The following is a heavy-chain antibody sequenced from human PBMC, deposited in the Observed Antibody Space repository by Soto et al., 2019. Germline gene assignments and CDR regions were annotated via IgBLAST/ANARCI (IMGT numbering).Heavy chain of an antibody. CDR1: GDSIRSDKW. CDR2: IHHRGTT. CDR3: ARGGDWKFDF. Sequence: PSETLSLTCDVSGDSIRSDKWWSWVRQSPGRGLEWIGEIHHRGTTNCNPSLKGRVTISVEKSKNQLSLEMTSLTAADTAIYYCARGGDWKFDFWGQGSLVTVSS. V-gene: IGHV4-4*02. J-gene: IGHJ4*02. D-gene: IGHD2-21*02.